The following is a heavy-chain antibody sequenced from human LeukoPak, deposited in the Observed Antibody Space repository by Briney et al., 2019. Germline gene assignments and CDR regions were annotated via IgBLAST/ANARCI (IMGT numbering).Heavy chain of an antibody. V-gene: IGHV4-59*01. D-gene: IGHD3-22*01. CDR3: ARVGSGYPGPYYFDY. CDR1: GGSISSYY. Sequence: SETLSLTCTVSGGSISSYYWSWIRQPPGKGLEWIGYIYYSGSTNYNPSLKSRVTISVDTSKNQFSLKLSSMTAAGTAVYYCARVGSGYPGPYYFDYWGQGTLVTVSS. J-gene: IGHJ4*02. CDR2: IYYSGST.